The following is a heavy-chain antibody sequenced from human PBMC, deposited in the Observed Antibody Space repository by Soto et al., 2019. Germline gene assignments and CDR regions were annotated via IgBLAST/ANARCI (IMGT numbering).Heavy chain of an antibody. J-gene: IGHJ6*02. V-gene: IGHV3-30-3*01. CDR1: GFTFSSYA. Sequence: GGSLRLSCAASGFTFSSYAMHWVRQAPGKGLEWVAVISYDGSNKYYADSVKGRFTISRDNSKNTLYLQMNSLRAEDTAVYYCAREVRGAPTDSYGMDVWGQGTTVTVSS. CDR2: ISYDGSNK. D-gene: IGHD1-26*01. CDR3: AREVRGAPTDSYGMDV.